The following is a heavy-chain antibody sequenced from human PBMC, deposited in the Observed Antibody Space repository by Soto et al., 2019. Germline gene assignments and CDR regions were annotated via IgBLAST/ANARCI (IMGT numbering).Heavy chain of an antibody. CDR3: ARDFGSLGATIDY. V-gene: IGHV3-30-3*01. CDR2: ISYDGSNN. D-gene: IGHD1-26*01. Sequence: GGSLRLSCAASGFTFSSYAMHWVRQAPGKGLEWVAVISYDGSNNYYADSVKGRFTISRDNSKNTLYLQMNSLSAEDTAVYYCARDFGSLGATIDYWGQGT. CDR1: GFTFSSYA. J-gene: IGHJ4*02.